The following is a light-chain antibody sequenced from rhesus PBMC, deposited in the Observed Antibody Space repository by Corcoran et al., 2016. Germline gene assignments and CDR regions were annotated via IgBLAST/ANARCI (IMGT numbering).Light chain of an antibody. V-gene: IGKV1-22*01. Sequence: DIQMTQSPSSLSASVGDTVTITRRASQSVSNSLAWYQQTPGRAPKLLRYKASSLQSGVPSRCRGSGSGADFTLTISSLQSEDFAAYYCQQYTSSPPTFGQGTKVEIK. CDR1: QSVSNS. J-gene: IGKJ1*01. CDR2: KAS. CDR3: QQYTSSPPT.